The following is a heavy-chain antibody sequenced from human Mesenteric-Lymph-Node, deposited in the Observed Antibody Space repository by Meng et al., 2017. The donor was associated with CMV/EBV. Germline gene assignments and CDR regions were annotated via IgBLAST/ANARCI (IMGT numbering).Heavy chain of an antibody. CDR1: GFTFSSYA. CDR2: ISGSGVTT. D-gene: IGHD2-2*01. Sequence: GESLKISCAASGFTFSSYAMSWVRQAPGKGLDWVSTISGSGVTTYYADSVKGRFTISRDNSRNTLYVQMNSLRAEDTAIYYCAKADFVVIPAAYFDFWGQGALVTVSS. J-gene: IGHJ4*02. V-gene: IGHV3-23*01. CDR3: AKADFVVIPAAYFDF.